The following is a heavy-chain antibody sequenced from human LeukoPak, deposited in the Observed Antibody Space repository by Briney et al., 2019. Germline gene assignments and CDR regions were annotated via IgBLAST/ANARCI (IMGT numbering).Heavy chain of an antibody. D-gene: IGHD3-3*01. V-gene: IGHV4-34*01. CDR3: ARHGYYDFWSGYFQNWFDP. CDR1: GGSFSGYY. J-gene: IGHJ5*02. CDR2: INHSGST. Sequence: SETLSLTCAVYGGSFSGYYWSWIRQPPGKGLEWIGEINHSGSTYYNPSLKSRVTISVDTSKNQFSLKLSSVTAADTAVYYCARHGYYDFWSGYFQNWFDPWGQGTLVTVSS.